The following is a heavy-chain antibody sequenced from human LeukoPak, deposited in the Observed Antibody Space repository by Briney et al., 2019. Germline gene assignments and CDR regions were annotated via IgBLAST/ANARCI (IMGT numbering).Heavy chain of an antibody. V-gene: IGHV1-2*02. D-gene: IGHD3-10*01. Sequence: ASVKVSCKASGYTFTGYYMHWVRQAPGQGLEWMGRINPNSGGTNYAQKFQGRVTMTRDTSISTAYMELSRLGSDDTAVYYCAREAEYYYGSGRLNWFDPWGQGTLVTVSS. CDR1: GYTFTGYY. CDR2: INPNSGGT. J-gene: IGHJ5*02. CDR3: AREAEYYYGSGRLNWFDP.